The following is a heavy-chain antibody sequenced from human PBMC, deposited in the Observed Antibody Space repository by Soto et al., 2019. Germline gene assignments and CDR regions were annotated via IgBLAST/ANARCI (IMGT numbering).Heavy chain of an antibody. V-gene: IGHV4-4*02. Sequence: SETLSLTCAVSGGSISSGNWWSWVRQPPGKGLEFIGEIHHSGSANYNPSLKSRVTMSVDKSKNQFSLNLDFVTAADTAVYYCARYTAASGTYYLDYWGQGTLVT. D-gene: IGHD3-3*01. CDR1: GGSISSGNW. CDR2: IHHSGSA. J-gene: IGHJ4*02. CDR3: ARYTAASGTYYLDY.